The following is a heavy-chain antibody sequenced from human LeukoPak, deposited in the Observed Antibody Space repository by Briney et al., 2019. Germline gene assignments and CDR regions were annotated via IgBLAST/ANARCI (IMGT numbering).Heavy chain of an antibody. Sequence: ASVKVSCKASGYTFTSYYMHWVRQAPGQGLEWMGIINPSGGSTSYAQKFQGRVTMTRDTSTSTVYMELSSLRSEDTAVCYCARSIVVVVAATLGRFSYGMDVWGQGTTVTVSS. CDR2: INPSGGST. CDR3: ARSIVVVVAATLGRFSYGMDV. J-gene: IGHJ6*02. V-gene: IGHV1-46*01. D-gene: IGHD2-15*01. CDR1: GYTFTSYY.